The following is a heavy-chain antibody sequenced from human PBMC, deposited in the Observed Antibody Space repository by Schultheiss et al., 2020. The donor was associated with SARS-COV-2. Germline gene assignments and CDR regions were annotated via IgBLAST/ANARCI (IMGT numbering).Heavy chain of an antibody. CDR3: ARTGDVVGLYYYYGMDV. J-gene: IGHJ6*02. D-gene: IGHD2-2*01. CDR2: IIPMSGTA. CDR1: GGTFSSYA. Sequence: SVKVSCKASGGTFSSYAISWVRQAPGQGLEWMGGIIPMSGTANYAQKFQGSVTITADESTSTAYMELSSLRSEDTAVYYCARTGDVVGLYYYYGMDVWGQGTTVTVSS. V-gene: IGHV1-69*13.